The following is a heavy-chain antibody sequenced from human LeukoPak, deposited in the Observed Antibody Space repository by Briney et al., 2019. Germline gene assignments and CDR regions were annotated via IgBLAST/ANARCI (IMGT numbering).Heavy chain of an antibody. CDR3: AKWGYYDMLTAYYDSAY. J-gene: IGHJ4*01. CDR2: IGGRDGGT. CDR1: GFIFSNYA. D-gene: IGHD3-9*01. Sequence: GASLRLSCAASGFIFSNYAMSWVRQAPGKGLEWVSAIGGRDGGTYYADSVKGRFTVSRDDPKNTLYLQMNTLRVEDTAVYYCAKWGYYDMLTAYYDSAYWGHGTLVTVSS. V-gene: IGHV3-23*01.